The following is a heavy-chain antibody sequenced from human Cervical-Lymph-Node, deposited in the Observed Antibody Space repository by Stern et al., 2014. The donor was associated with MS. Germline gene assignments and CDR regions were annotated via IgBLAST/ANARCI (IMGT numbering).Heavy chain of an antibody. J-gene: IGHJ5*02. Sequence: VQLVESGGGVVQPGRSLRLSCAASGLTVGSSGMHWVRQAPGKGLEWVAVISYDGRNIYYADSVKGRLTISRDNSKNTIYMQMNSLRADDTAVFFCAPDVEGGPSSVAGFDPWGRGPLAPV. CDR2: ISYDGRNI. CDR3: APDVEGGPSSVAGFDP. V-gene: IGHV3-33*01. D-gene: IGHD1-14*01. CDR1: GLTVGSSG.